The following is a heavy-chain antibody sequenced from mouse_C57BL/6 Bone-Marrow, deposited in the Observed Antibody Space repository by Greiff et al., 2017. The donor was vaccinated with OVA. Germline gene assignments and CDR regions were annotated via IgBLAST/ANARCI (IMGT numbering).Heavy chain of an antibody. V-gene: IGHV1-75*01. CDR3: ARGDYGKAWFAY. CDR2: IFPGSGST. D-gene: IGHD2-1*01. Sequence: QVHVKQSGPELVKPGASVKISCKASGYTFTDYYINWVKQRPGQGLEWIGWIFPGSGSTYYNEKFKGKATLTVDKSSSTAYMLLSSLTSEDSAVYFGARGDYGKAWFAYWGQGTLVTVSA. CDR1: GYTFTDYY. J-gene: IGHJ3*01.